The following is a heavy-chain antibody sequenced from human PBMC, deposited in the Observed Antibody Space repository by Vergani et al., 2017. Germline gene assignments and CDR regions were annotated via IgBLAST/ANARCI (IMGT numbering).Heavy chain of an antibody. CDR3: ARVTGTIPGLFGY. J-gene: IGHJ4*02. D-gene: IGHD1-20*01. Sequence: QVQLQESGPGLVKPSETLSLTCTVSGGSISSYYWSWIRQPPGKGLEWIGYIYYSGSTNYNPSLKSRVTISVDTSKNQFSLKLSSVTAADTAVYYCARVTGTIPGLFGYWGQGTLVTVSS. CDR1: GGSISSYY. V-gene: IGHV4-59*08. CDR2: IYYSGST.